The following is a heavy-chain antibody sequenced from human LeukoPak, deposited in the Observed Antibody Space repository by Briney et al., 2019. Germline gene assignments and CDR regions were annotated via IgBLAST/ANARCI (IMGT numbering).Heavy chain of an antibody. Sequence: SETLSLTWTVSGGSINSYYWSWIRQPPGKRLEWIGYIYYSGNTNYTPSLKSRVSISIDTSKNQLSLQLSSVTAADTAVYYCARDRDSSGLRDFDLWGRGTLVTVSA. CDR3: ARDRDSSGLRDFDL. V-gene: IGHV4-59*01. D-gene: IGHD3-22*01. J-gene: IGHJ2*01. CDR2: IYYSGNT. CDR1: GGSINSYY.